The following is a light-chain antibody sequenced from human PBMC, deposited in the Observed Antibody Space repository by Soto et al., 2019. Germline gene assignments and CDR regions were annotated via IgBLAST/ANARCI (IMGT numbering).Light chain of an antibody. V-gene: IGKV3-20*01. CDR1: QSVSSSY. CDR3: QQYGSSGT. Sequence: EIVGTQSPGTLSLTTGERATLSCVASQSVSSSYLAWYQQKPGQAPRLRIYGASNRATGIPDRFSGSGSGTDFTLTISRLEPEDFAVYYCQQYGSSGTFGQGTKVDI. CDR2: GAS. J-gene: IGKJ1*01.